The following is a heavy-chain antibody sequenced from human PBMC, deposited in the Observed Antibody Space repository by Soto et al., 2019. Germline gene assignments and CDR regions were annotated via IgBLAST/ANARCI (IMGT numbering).Heavy chain of an antibody. D-gene: IGHD5-12*01. J-gene: IGHJ4*02. V-gene: IGHV1-69*01. CDR3: AGPKLNSGYDSSFDY. Sequence: VSCKASGGTFSSYAISWVRQAPGQGLEWMGGIIPIIGTANYAQKFQGRVTITADESTSTAYMELSSLRSEDTAVYYCAGPKLNSGYDSSFDYWGQGTRVTVSS. CDR2: IIPIIGTA. CDR1: GGTFSSYA.